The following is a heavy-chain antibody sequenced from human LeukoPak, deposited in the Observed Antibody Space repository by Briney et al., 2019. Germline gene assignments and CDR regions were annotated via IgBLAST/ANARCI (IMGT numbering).Heavy chain of an antibody. CDR1: GGSISSHY. D-gene: IGHD3-22*01. Sequence: SETLSLTCTASGGSISSHYWSWIRQPPGKGLEWIGYIYYSGSTNYNPSLKSRVTISVDTSKNQFSLKLSSVTAADTAVYYCARFYDSSGYYQYYYYYYMDVWGKGATVTVSS. CDR2: IYYSGST. J-gene: IGHJ6*03. V-gene: IGHV4-59*11. CDR3: ARFYDSSGYYQYYYYYYMDV.